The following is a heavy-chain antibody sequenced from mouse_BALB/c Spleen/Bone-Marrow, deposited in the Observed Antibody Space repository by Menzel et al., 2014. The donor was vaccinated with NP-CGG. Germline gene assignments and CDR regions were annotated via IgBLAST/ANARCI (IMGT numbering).Heavy chain of an antibody. V-gene: IGHV1-54*01. Sequence: VQLVESGAELVRPGTSVRVSCKASGYAFTNYLIEWVKQRPGQGLEWIGVINPGTGDTNYNEKFKGKATLTADKSSNTAYMQFSSLTSDDSAVYFCARALGDGYYYAMDYWGQGTSVTVSS. J-gene: IGHJ4*01. CDR1: GYAFTNYL. CDR3: ARALGDGYYYAMDY. D-gene: IGHD2-3*01. CDR2: INPGTGDT.